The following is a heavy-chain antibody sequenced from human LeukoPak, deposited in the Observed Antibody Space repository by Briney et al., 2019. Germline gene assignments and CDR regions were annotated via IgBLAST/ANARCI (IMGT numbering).Heavy chain of an antibody. V-gene: IGHV1-2*02. CDR3: ARERTLTSCYDY. J-gene: IGHJ4*02. Sequence: ASVKVSCKASGYTFTGYYMHWVRQAPGQGLEWMGWINPNSGGTNYAQKFQGRVTMTRDTSISTAYMERSRLRSDDTAVYYCARERTLTSCYDYWGQGTLVTVSS. CDR1: GYTFTGYY. D-gene: IGHD2-15*01. CDR2: INPNSGGT.